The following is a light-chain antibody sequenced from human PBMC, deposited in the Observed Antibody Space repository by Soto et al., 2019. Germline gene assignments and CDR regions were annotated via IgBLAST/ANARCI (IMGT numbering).Light chain of an antibody. CDR2: LGS. V-gene: IGKV2-28*01. J-gene: IGKJ1*01. CDR1: QSLLHSNGYNY. CDR3: QQYGSLSWT. Sequence: DLVMTPSPLSFPDTPGKRAPISFMTNQSLLHSNGYNYLDWYMQKPGQSPQLLIYLGSNRASGVPDRFSGSGSGTDFTLTISRLEPEDFAVYYCQQYGSLSWTVGQGTKVDI.